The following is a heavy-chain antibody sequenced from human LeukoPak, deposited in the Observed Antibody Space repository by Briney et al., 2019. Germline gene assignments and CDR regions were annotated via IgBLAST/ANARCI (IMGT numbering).Heavy chain of an antibody. J-gene: IGHJ5*02. Sequence: PSETLSLTCSVSGGSISSYYWSWIRQPPGKGLEWIGYIYYSGSTNYNPSLKSRVTISVDTSKNQFSLKLSSVTAADTAVYYCARHSNYGSGSYYRYWFDPWGQGTLVTVPS. D-gene: IGHD3-10*01. CDR2: IYYSGST. V-gene: IGHV4-59*08. CDR3: ARHSNYGSGSYYRYWFDP. CDR1: GGSISSYY.